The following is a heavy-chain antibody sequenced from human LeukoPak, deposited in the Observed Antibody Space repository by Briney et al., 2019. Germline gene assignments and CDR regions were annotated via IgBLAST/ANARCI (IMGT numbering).Heavy chain of an antibody. J-gene: IGHJ4*02. D-gene: IGHD6-19*01. V-gene: IGHV4-39*07. Sequence: GSLRLSCAASGFTFSSYTINWVRQPPGKGLEWIGSIYYSGSTYYNPSLKSRVTISVDTSKNQFSLKLSSVTAADTAVYYCARLVRGWSFDYWGQGTLVTVSS. CDR2: IYYSGST. CDR1: GFTFSSYTIN. CDR3: ARLVRGWSFDY.